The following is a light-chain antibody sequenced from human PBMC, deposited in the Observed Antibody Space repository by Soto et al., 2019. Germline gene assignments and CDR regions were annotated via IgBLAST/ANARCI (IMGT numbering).Light chain of an antibody. V-gene: IGKV3-20*01. CDR2: GAS. CDR1: QSVGSD. Sequence: EIVMTQSPATLSVSPGERVTLSCRASQSVGSDLAWYQQKPGQAPRIIIFGASGRATGIPDRFSGSGSGTDFTLTISRLEPEDFAVYDCQQYGSSPITFGQGTRLEIK. J-gene: IGKJ5*01. CDR3: QQYGSSPIT.